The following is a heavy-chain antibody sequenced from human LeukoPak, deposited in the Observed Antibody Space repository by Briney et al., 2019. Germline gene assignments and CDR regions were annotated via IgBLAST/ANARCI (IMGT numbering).Heavy chain of an antibody. CDR1: GFTFSNYW. D-gene: IGHD6-13*01. Sequence: PGGSLSLSCAASGFTFSNYWMRWVRQAAGKGLEWVANIKEDGSEKYYVDSVKGRFTISRDNARNSLYLQMNSLRAEDTAVYYCASGRQLGYWGQGTPVTVSS. V-gene: IGHV3-7*01. J-gene: IGHJ4*02. CDR2: IKEDGSEK. CDR3: ASGRQLGY.